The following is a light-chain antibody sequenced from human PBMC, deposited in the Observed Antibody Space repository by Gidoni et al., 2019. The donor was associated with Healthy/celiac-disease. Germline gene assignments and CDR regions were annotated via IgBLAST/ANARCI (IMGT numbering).Light chain of an antibody. V-gene: IGKV1-5*03. Sequence: DSQMTQSPSTLSASVGDRVTITCRASQSISSWLAWYQQKPGKAPKLLIYKASSLESGVPSRFSGSGSGTEFTLTIRSLQPDAFATYYCQQYNSYSWTFGQGTKVEIK. CDR3: QQYNSYSWT. CDR2: KAS. CDR1: QSISSW. J-gene: IGKJ1*01.